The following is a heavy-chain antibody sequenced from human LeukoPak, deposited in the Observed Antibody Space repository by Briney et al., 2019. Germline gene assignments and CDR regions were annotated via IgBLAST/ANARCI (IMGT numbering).Heavy chain of an antibody. V-gene: IGHV1-18*04. J-gene: IGHJ3*02. Sequence: ASVKVSCKASGYTFTGYYMHWVRQAPGQGLEWMGWISAYNGNTNYAQKLQGRVTMTTDTSRSTAYMEQRSLRSDDTAVYYCASTMAGYSSGWPLIWGQGTMVTVSS. CDR1: GYTFTGYY. D-gene: IGHD6-19*01. CDR2: ISAYNGNT. CDR3: ASTMAGYSSGWPLI.